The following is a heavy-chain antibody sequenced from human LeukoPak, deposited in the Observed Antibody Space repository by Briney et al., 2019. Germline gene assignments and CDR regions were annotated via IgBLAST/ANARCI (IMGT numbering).Heavy chain of an antibody. Sequence: PSETLSLTCTVSGGSISSYYWSWIRQPAGKGLEWIGRIYTSGSTNYNPSLKSRVTMSVDTSKNQFSLKLSSVTAADTAMYYCARDHPVSSGWYLNWFDPWGQGTLVTVSS. CDR3: ARDHPVSSGWYLNWFDP. CDR1: GGSISSYY. CDR2: IYTSGST. J-gene: IGHJ5*02. D-gene: IGHD6-19*01. V-gene: IGHV4-4*07.